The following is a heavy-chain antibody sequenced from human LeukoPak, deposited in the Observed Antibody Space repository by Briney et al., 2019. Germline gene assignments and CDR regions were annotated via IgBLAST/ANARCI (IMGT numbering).Heavy chain of an antibody. CDR1: GFTFSSYA. D-gene: IGHD4-11*01. CDR2: ISGSADST. Sequence: GGSLRLSCAASGFTFSSYAMTWVRQAPGKGLEWVSAISGSADSTYYADPVKGRFTISRDNSKNTLYLQMNSLRDEDTAVYYCANPTADYNSGYWGQGTLVTVSS. J-gene: IGHJ4*02. CDR3: ANPTADYNSGY. V-gene: IGHV3-23*01.